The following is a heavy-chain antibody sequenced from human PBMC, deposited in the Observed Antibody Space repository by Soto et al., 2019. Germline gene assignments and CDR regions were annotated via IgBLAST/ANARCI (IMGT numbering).Heavy chain of an antibody. Sequence: SVKVSCKASGLTFSSSAVQWVRQARGQRLEWIGWIVVGSGSTKYAQKFQERVTITRDMSTSTAYMELSSLRSEDTAVYYCAAPPNRDAYNYGYWGQGTLVTVSS. D-gene: IGHD5-12*01. CDR3: AAPPNRDAYNYGY. CDR2: IVVGSGST. J-gene: IGHJ4*02. V-gene: IGHV1-58*01. CDR1: GLTFSSSA.